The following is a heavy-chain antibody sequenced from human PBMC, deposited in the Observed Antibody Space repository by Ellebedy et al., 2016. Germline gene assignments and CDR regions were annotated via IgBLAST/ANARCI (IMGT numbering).Heavy chain of an antibody. CDR3: ARDYYGSGLKGMDV. CDR2: IDWDDDK. V-gene: IGHV2-70*11. J-gene: IGHJ6*02. Sequence: SGPTLVKPTQTLTLTCTFSGFSLSTSGGVVGWVRQPPGKALEWLARIDWDDDKYYSTSLKTRLTISKDTSKNQVVLTMTNMDPVDTATYYCARDYYGSGLKGMDVWGQGTTVTVSS. D-gene: IGHD3-10*01. CDR1: GFSLSTSGGV.